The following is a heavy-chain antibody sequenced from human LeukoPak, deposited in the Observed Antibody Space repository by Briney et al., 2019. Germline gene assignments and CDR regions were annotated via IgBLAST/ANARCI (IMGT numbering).Heavy chain of an antibody. D-gene: IGHD2/OR15-2a*01. J-gene: IGHJ4*02. CDR2: IRSDTASI. V-gene: IGHV3-48*01. Sequence: GGSLRLSCTASGLTFTNFTMNWIRQAPGRGPEWISAIRSDTASIFYADSVKSRFTISRDNAKNSLYLLMNSLRVEDTAVYYCVRRIGRDSWGQGTQVTVSS. CDR3: VRRIGRDS. CDR1: GLTFTNFT.